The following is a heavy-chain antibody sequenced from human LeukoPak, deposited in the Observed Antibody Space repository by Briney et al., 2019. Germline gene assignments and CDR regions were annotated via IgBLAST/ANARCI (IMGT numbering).Heavy chain of an antibody. J-gene: IGHJ4*02. CDR3: TSDSSSWL. D-gene: IGHD6-13*01. CDR1: GFTFSNAW. V-gene: IGHV3-15*01. Sequence: GGSLRLSCAASGFTFSNAWMSWVRQAPGKGREWVGRIKSKTDGGTTDYAAPVEGRFTISRDDSKNTLYLHRNSLKTEDTAVYYCTSDSSSWLWGQGTLVTVSS. CDR2: IKSKTDGGTT.